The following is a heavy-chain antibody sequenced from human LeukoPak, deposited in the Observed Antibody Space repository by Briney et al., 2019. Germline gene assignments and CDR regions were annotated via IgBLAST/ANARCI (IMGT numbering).Heavy chain of an antibody. J-gene: IGHJ4*02. CDR1: GFTFGSYW. V-gene: IGHV3-7*01. CDR2: IKHNGDEL. CDR3: ARELRTFDS. D-gene: IGHD3-16*01. Sequence: GGSLRFSCAASGFTFGSYWMSWVRQAPGKGLEWVANIKHNGDELNYVDSVEDRFTISRDNAKNSLYLHMTSLRAEDTAVYYCARELRTFDSWGQGTLVTVSS.